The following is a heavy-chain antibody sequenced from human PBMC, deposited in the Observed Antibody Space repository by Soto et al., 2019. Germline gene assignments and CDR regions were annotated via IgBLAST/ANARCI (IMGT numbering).Heavy chain of an antibody. CDR3: ARGSPVRGVIIRGLWDFYYGMDV. D-gene: IGHD3-10*01. J-gene: IGHJ6*02. Sequence: ASVKVSCKASGYTFTSYYMHWVRQAPGQGLEWMGILNPSGGSTSYAQKFQGRVTMTRDTSTNTVYMELSSLRSEDTAVYYCARGSPVRGVIIRGLWDFYYGMDVWGQGTTVTVSS. CDR1: GYTFTSYY. V-gene: IGHV1-46*01. CDR2: LNPSGGST.